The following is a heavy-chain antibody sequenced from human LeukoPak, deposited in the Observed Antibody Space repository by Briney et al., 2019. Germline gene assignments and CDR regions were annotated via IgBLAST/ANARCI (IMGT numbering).Heavy chain of an antibody. V-gene: IGHV4-61*01. CDR1: GGSVSSSSYY. J-gene: IGHJ4*02. CDR3: ARGAHEAAGALNY. CDR2: IYYTGNT. D-gene: IGHD6-13*01. Sequence: SSETLSLTCSVSGGSVSSSSYYWSWIRQPPGKGLEWIGYIYYTGNTNYNPSLKSRVTISIDTSRNQFSLKLSSVTAADTAVYYCARGAHEAAGALNYWGQGSLVTVSS.